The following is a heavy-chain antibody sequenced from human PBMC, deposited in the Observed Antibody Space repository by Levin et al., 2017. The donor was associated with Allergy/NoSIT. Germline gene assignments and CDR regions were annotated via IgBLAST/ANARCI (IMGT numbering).Heavy chain of an antibody. D-gene: IGHD3-16*02. CDR3: ARRVRYYDYVWGSYRYNWFDP. CDR1: GGSLGGSY. J-gene: IGHJ5*02. CDR2: IHNSGGT. Sequence: SQTLSLPCAVYGGSLGGSYWTWIRQSPGRGLEWIGEIHNSGGTNYNPSLKSRATISLDTSKNQFSLKLRSVTAADTAVYYCARRVRYYDYVWGSYRYNWFDPWGQGTLATVSS. V-gene: IGHV4-34*01.